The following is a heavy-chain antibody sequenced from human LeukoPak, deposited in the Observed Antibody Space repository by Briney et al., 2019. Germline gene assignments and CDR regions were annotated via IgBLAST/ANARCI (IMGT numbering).Heavy chain of an antibody. D-gene: IGHD2-15*01. J-gene: IGHJ5*02. V-gene: IGHV3-23*01. CDR3: ARGFEYCSGGSCYWSWFDP. CDR2: VRASGVGT. CDR1: GFTFSDHV. Sequence: GGSLRLSCAASGFTFSDHVMSWVRQAPGKGLEWVSSVRASGVGTHYADSVKGRFTISRDNAKNSLYLQMNSLRAEDTAVYYCARGFEYCSGGSCYWSWFDPWGQGTLVTVSS.